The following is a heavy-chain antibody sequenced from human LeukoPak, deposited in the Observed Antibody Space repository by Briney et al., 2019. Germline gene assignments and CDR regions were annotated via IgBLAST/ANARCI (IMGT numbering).Heavy chain of an antibody. D-gene: IGHD3-22*01. CDR1: GGSISSYY. J-gene: IGHJ3*02. CDR2: IYYSGST. Sequence: SETLSLTCTVSGGSISSYYWSWIRQPPGKGLEWIGYIYYSGSTYYNPSLKSRVTISVDTSKNQFSLKLSSVTAADTAVYYCARERGEDYFDSTRTLDAFDIWGQGTMVAVSS. V-gene: IGHV4-30-4*08. CDR3: ARERGEDYFDSTRTLDAFDI.